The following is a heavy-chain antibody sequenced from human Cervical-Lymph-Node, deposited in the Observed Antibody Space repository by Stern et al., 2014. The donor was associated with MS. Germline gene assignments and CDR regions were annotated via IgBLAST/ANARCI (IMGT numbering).Heavy chain of an antibody. CDR1: SGFIGNNY. Sequence: QVQLVESGPGLVKPSETLSLMCSVSSGFIGNNYWSWIRQPPGKGLEWIGHLYYSGSTYYNRSLKSRVTISLDTSKSQLSLRLSSVTAADTAVYYCARAGPYDYIWGNFRHRAFYFDSWGQGALVTVSS. CDR2: LYYSGST. J-gene: IGHJ4*02. CDR3: ARAGPYDYIWGNFRHRAFYFDS. D-gene: IGHD3-16*02. V-gene: IGHV4-59*01.